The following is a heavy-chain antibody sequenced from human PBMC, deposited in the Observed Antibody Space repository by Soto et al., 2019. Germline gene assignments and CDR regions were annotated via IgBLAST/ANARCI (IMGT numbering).Heavy chain of an antibody. Sequence: VGSLRLSCGASGFTLRNYAMTWVGQAPGKGLEWVSLISANDVGTYYAESVKTRFTISTDQSRNTVYLQMDSLRADDTAIYYCAKAKNDYNWDNRPPFDYWGQGTLVTVSS. CDR1: GFTLRNYA. J-gene: IGHJ4*02. D-gene: IGHD1-20*01. CDR2: ISANDVGT. V-gene: IGHV3-23*01. CDR3: AKAKNDYNWDNRPPFDY.